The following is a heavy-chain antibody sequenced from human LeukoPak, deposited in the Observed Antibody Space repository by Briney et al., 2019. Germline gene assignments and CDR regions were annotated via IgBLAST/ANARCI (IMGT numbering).Heavy chain of an antibody. V-gene: IGHV1-8*01. CDR1: GYTFTSYD. CDR3: AKRGYSYGDFDS. Sequence: ASVKVSCKASGYTFTSYDINWVRQATGQWLEWMGWMNPNSGDTGYAQKFQGRVTMTRNTSISTAYMELSSLRSEDTAVYYCAKRGYSYGDFDSWGQGTLVTVSS. CDR2: MNPNSGDT. J-gene: IGHJ4*02. D-gene: IGHD5-18*01.